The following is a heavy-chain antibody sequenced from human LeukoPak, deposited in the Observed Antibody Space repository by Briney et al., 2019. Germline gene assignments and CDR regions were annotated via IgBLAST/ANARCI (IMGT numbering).Heavy chain of an antibody. CDR2: IYYSGST. D-gene: IGHD3-22*01. J-gene: IGHJ4*02. V-gene: IGHV4-39*07. Sequence: SETLSLTCTVSGGSISSSSYYWGWIRQPPGKGLEWIGSIYYSGSTYYNPSLKSRVTISVDTSNNQFSLKLSSVTAADTAVYYCARDAGRYYDSSGSFDYWGQGTLVTVSS. CDR3: ARDAGRYYDSSGSFDY. CDR1: GGSISSSSYY.